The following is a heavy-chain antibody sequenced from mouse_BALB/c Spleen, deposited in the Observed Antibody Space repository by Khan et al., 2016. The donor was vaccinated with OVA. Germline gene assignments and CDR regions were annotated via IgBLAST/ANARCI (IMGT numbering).Heavy chain of an antibody. Sequence: VELKQSGPGLVAPSQSLSITCTVSGFSLTSYGVNWVRQPPGKGLEWLGVIWGDGSTNYHSALKSRLSISKDNSKSQVFLKLHSLQTDDTATYYCAKWVNSYYAMDYWGQGTSVTVSS. V-gene: IGHV2-3*01. CDR1: GFSLTSYG. CDR3: AKWVNSYYAMDY. CDR2: IWGDGST. D-gene: IGHD1-3*01. J-gene: IGHJ4*01.